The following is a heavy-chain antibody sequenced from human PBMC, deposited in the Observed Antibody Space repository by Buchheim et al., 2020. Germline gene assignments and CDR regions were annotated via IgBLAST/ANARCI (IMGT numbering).Heavy chain of an antibody. J-gene: IGHJ4*02. Sequence: EVQLLESGGGLIQPGGSLRLSCAVSGFTFRSYSMSWVRQAPGKGLEWVSDISSSGNTKNYADSVKGRFTISRDNAKNLLYLQMNSLRAEDTAVYYCARADHSTSSGFDLWGQGTL. V-gene: IGHV3-48*04. CDR1: GFTFRSYS. CDR3: ARADHSTSSGFDL. CDR2: ISSSGNTK. D-gene: IGHD6-6*01.